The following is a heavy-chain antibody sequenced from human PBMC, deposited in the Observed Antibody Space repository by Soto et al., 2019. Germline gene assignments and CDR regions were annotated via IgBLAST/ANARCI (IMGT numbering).Heavy chain of an antibody. CDR2: SYYSGST. V-gene: IGHV4-31*03. D-gene: IGHD3-16*01. CDR1: GGSIRSGSQY. J-gene: IGHJ4*02. CDR3: AREGGDGIDY. Sequence: SETLSLTCTVSGGSIRSGSQYWTWIRHHPGKGLEWIGYSYYSGSTYYNPSLKSRITISISTSKNQFSLKLTSVTAADTAVYYCAREGGDGIDYWGQGTLVTVSS.